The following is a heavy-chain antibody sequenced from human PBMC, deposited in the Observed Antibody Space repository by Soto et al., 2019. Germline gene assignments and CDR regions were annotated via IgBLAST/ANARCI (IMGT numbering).Heavy chain of an antibody. D-gene: IGHD3-10*01. CDR1: GSTFSSYS. J-gene: IGHJ6*03. Sequence: QPGGSPRLSCAASGSTFSSYSMNWVRQAPGKGLEWVSYISSSSRTIYYADSVKGRLTISRDNAKNSLYLQMNSLRAEDTAVYYCAREARGYHFYYMDVWGKGTTVTVSS. CDR3: AREARGYHFYYMDV. V-gene: IGHV3-48*01. CDR2: ISSSSRTI.